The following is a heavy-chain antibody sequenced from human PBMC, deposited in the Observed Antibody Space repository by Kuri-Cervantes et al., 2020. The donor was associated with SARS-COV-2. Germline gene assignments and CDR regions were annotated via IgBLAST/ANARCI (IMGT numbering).Heavy chain of an antibody. J-gene: IGHJ4*02. V-gene: IGHV1-69*06. Sequence: SVKVSCKAPGGTFSSYAISWVRQAPGQGLEWMGGIIPIFGTANYAQKFQGRVTITADKSTSTAYMELSSLRSEDTAVYYCARFVAAAGKFDYWGQGTLVTVSS. D-gene: IGHD6-13*01. CDR3: ARFVAAAGKFDY. CDR1: GGTFSSYA. CDR2: IIPIFGTA.